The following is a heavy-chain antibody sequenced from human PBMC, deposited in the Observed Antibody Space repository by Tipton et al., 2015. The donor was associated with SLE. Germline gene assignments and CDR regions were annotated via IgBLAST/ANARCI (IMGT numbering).Heavy chain of an antibody. CDR1: GFTFSTYG. V-gene: IGHV3-30*02. CDR2: IRFDGNIK. CDR3: ASIMGATNSSDF. Sequence: SLRLSCAASGFTFSTYGMHWVRQAPGKGPEWVSFIRFDGNIKQYADSVKGRFTISRDNSKKILSLQMNSLRAEDTSIYYCASIMGATNSSDFWGQGTLVTVSS. J-gene: IGHJ4*02. D-gene: IGHD1-26*01.